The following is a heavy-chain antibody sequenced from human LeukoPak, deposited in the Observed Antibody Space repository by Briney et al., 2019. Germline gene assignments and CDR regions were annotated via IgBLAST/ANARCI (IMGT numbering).Heavy chain of an antibody. V-gene: IGHV3-7*01. Sequence: PSETLSLTCAVSGGSISSSNWWSWVRQAPGKGLEWVANIKQDGSEKYYVDSVKGRFTISRDNAKNSLYLQMNSLRAEDTAVYYCARVGIAYYYDSSGYYTDFWGQGTLVTVSS. CDR3: ARVGIAYYYDSSGYYTDF. J-gene: IGHJ4*02. CDR2: IKQDGSEK. CDR1: GGSISSSNW. D-gene: IGHD3-22*01.